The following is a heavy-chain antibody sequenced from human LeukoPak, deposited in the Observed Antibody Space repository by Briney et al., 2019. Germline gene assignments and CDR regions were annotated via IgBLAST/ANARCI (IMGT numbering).Heavy chain of an antibody. CDR2: ISSSRSYI. D-gene: IGHD6-13*01. Sequence: PGGSLRLSCAASGFTFSSYSMNWVRQAPGKGLEGVSSISSSRSYIYYADSVKGRFTISRDNAKNSLYLQMNSLRAEDTAVYYCARDRGGSSWPNHFDYWGQGTLVTVSS. V-gene: IGHV3-21*01. CDR1: GFTFSSYS. J-gene: IGHJ4*02. CDR3: ARDRGGSSWPNHFDY.